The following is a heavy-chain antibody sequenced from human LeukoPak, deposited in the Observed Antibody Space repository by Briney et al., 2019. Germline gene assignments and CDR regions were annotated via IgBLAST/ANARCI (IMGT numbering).Heavy chain of an antibody. Sequence: GGSLRLSCEASGFSFSSYSINWVRQSPGKGLEWISYISSSGSSIYYADSVKGRFAISRDNAKNSLYLQMNSLRAEDTAVYYCARESGITGTTAYWGQGTLVTVSS. CDR1: GFSFSSYS. D-gene: IGHD1-20*01. V-gene: IGHV3-48*04. CDR3: ARESGITGTTAY. CDR2: ISSSGSSI. J-gene: IGHJ4*02.